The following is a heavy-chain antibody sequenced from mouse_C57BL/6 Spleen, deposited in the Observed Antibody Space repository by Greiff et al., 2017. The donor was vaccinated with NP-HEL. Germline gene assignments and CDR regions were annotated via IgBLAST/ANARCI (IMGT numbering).Heavy chain of an antibody. CDR1: GYTFTSYW. Sequence: VQLQQPGAELVMPGASVKLSCKASGYTFTSYWMHWVKQRPGQGLEWIGEIDPSDSYTNYNQKFKGKSTLTVDKSSSTAYMQLSSLTSEDSAVYYCASFYYYGSSYFDYWGQGTTLTVSS. J-gene: IGHJ2*01. CDR2: IDPSDSYT. V-gene: IGHV1-69*01. CDR3: ASFYYYGSSYFDY. D-gene: IGHD1-1*01.